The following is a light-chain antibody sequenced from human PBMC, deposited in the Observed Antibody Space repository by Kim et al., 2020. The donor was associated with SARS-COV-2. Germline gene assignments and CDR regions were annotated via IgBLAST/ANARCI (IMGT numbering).Light chain of an antibody. CDR1: QGIRNA. V-gene: IGKV1-6*01. CDR2: TAS. CDR3: LQDYNSPLT. Sequence: AVQMTQSPSSLSASVGDRVTITCRASQGIRNALSWYQQRPGKAPKLLIYTASNLQSGVPSRFSGSGSGTDFTLTISSLQPEDFATYFCLQDYNSPLTFGGGTKLEIK. J-gene: IGKJ4*01.